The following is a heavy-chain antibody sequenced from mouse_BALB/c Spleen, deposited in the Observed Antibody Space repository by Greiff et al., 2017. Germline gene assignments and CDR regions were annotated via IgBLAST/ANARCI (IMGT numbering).Heavy chain of an antibody. J-gene: IGHJ1*01. CDR3: ARVYDGYWYFDV. CDR2: INSNGGST. V-gene: IGHV5-6-3*01. Sequence: DVQLVESGGGLVQPGGSLKLSCAASGFTFSSYGMSWVRQTPDKRLELVATINSNGGSTYYPDSVKGRFTISRDNAKNTLYLQMSSLKSEDTAMYYCARVYDGYWYFDVWGAGTTVTVSS. CDR1: GFTFSSYG. D-gene: IGHD2-3*01.